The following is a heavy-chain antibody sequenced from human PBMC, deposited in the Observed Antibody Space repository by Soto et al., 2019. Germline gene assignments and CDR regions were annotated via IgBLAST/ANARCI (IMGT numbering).Heavy chain of an antibody. Sequence: QVQLVQSGSDVKKPEASFTVSCKASGYIFSDYYIHWVRQAPGQGLEWMGWIDPRNGGTKYAQKFQDRLTMTTDTSTSTAFLELRRLRLDDTAVFFCARVLYRNVIHAWGQGTLVTVSS. V-gene: IGHV1-2*02. J-gene: IGHJ4*02. CDR3: ARVLYRNVIHA. D-gene: IGHD5-18*01. CDR2: IDPRNGGT. CDR1: GYIFSDYY.